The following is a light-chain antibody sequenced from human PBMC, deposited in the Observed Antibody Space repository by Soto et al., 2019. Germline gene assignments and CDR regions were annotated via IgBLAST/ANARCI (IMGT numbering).Light chain of an antibody. CDR1: SRDVGIYNL. Sequence: LTQPASVSGSPGQSITISCTGTSRDVGIYNLVSWYQLHPGKVPKLIIYEDTKRPSGISSRFSGSESGITAFLTISGLQAEDEADYYCCSYAGSSTYVFGTGTKLTVL. CDR3: CSYAGSSTYV. J-gene: IGLJ1*01. V-gene: IGLV2-23*01. CDR2: EDT.